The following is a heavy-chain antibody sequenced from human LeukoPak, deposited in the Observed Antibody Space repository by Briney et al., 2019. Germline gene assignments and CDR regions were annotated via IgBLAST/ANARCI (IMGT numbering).Heavy chain of an antibody. V-gene: IGHV3-11*04. D-gene: IGHD3-22*01. Sequence: PGGSLRLSCAASGFTFSDYYVSWIRQAPGKGLEWVSYISSSGSTIYYADSVKGRFTISRDNAKNSLYLQMNSLRAEDTAVYYCARDYYDSSCYYFDYWGQGTLVTVSS. CDR2: ISSSGSTI. J-gene: IGHJ4*02. CDR3: ARDYYDSSCYYFDY. CDR1: GFTFSDYY.